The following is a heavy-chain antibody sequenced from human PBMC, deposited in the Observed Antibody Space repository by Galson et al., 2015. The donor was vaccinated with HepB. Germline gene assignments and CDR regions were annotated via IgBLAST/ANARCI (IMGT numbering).Heavy chain of an antibody. Sequence: SLRLSCPTSGFTFSRYAMNWVRQAAGKGLEWVSAIGGSGGSTYLADSVKGRFTISRDNSKNTMYLQMNSLRAEDTAVYYCAKGDIVVVPAAADVWGQGTTVTVSS. CDR1: GFTFSRYA. V-gene: IGHV3-23*01. J-gene: IGHJ6*02. CDR2: IGGSGGST. D-gene: IGHD2-2*01. CDR3: AKGDIVVVPAAADV.